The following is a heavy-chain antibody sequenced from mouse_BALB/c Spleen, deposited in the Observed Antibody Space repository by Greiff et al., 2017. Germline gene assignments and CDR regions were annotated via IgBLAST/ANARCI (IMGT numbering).Heavy chain of an antibody. V-gene: IGHV1-69*02. CDR2: IYPSDSYT. D-gene: IGHD3-3*01. CDR1: GYTFTSYW. CDR3: TRSDGTGSFAY. J-gene: IGHJ3*01. Sequence: QVQLQQPGAELVRPGASVKLSCKASGYTFTSYWINWVKQRPGQGLEWIGNIYPSDSYTNYNQKFKDKATLTVDKSSSTAYMQLSSPTSEDSAVYYCTRSDGTGSFAYWGQGTLVTVSA.